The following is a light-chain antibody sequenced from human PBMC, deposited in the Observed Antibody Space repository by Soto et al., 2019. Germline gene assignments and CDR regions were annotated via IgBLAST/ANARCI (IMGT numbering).Light chain of an antibody. CDR3: QQYGSSPYN. J-gene: IGKJ2*01. V-gene: IGKV3D-20*01. CDR1: QSVSSSY. Sequence: IVLTQSPATLSLSPGERATLSCGASQSVSSSYLAWYQQKPGLAHRLLIYDASSRATGIPDRFSGSGSGTDFTLTISRLETEDFAVYYCQQYGSSPYNFGQGTKLEIK. CDR2: DAS.